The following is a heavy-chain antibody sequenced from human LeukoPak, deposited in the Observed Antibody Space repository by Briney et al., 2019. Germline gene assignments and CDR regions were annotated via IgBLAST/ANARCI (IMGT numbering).Heavy chain of an antibody. CDR2: INPNSGGT. CDR3: ARDLSSTSNWELDY. V-gene: IGHV1-2*06. D-gene: IGHD1-26*01. J-gene: IGHJ4*02. Sequence: ASVKVSCKASGYALTGYFMHWVRQAPGQGLEWMGRINPNSGGTNYAQTFQGRVTMTRDTSISTAYMDLSRLTSDDTAVYYCARDLSSTSNWELDYWGQGTLVTVSS. CDR1: GYALTGYF.